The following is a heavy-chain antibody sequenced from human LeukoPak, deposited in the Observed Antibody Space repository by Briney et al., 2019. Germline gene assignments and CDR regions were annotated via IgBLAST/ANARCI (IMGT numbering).Heavy chain of an antibody. D-gene: IGHD2-2*01. Sequence: PSETLSLTCTVSGDSITNYYWAWIRQPLGKGLEWIGYIYYSGSTNYNPSLKSRVTISIDMSKNQFSLKLRSVTAADTAVYFCARDKSTRPDPIRFDSWGQGTLVTVSS. CDR1: GDSITNYY. J-gene: IGHJ4*02. CDR3: ARDKSTRPDPIRFDS. CDR2: IYYSGST. V-gene: IGHV4-59*01.